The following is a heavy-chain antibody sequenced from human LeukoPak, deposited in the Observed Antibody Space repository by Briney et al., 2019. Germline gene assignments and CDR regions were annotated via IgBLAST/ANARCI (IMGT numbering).Heavy chain of an antibody. J-gene: IGHJ3*02. D-gene: IGHD3-22*01. CDR2: IYYSGST. CDR3: AREKSSGYHQDAFDI. CDR1: GGSISSYY. V-gene: IGHV4-59*01. Sequence: PSETLSLTCTVSGGSISSYYWSWIRQPPGKGREWIGYIYYSGSTNYNLSLKSRVNISVDTSKNQFSLKLSSVTAADTAVYYCAREKSSGYHQDAFDIWGQGTMVTVSS.